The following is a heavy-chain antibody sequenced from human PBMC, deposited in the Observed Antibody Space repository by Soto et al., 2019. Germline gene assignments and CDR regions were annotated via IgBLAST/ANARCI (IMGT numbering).Heavy chain of an antibody. D-gene: IGHD2-15*01. J-gene: IGHJ4*02. Sequence: SETLSLTCAVYGGSFSGYYWSWIRQPPGKGLEWIGEINHSGSTNYNPSLKSRVTISVDTSKNQFSLKLSSVTAADTAVYYCARFMNCSRASSYPAGNDYWGQGTLVTVSS. CDR3: ARFMNCSRASSYPAGNDY. CDR1: GGSFSGYY. V-gene: IGHV4-34*01. CDR2: INHSGST.